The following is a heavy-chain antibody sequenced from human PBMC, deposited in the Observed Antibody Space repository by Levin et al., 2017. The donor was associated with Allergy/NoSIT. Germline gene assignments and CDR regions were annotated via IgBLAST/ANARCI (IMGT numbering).Heavy chain of an antibody. V-gene: IGHV3-21*01. CDR2: ISTNSAYI. J-gene: IGHJ4*02. Sequence: TAGGSLRLSCSASGFTFNIYTMNWVRQAPGKGLEWISFISTNSAYIFYADSVRGRFTISRDNAKGSLYLQMNSLRADDTAIYYCARGPEVWGQGTPVTVSS. CDR3: ARGPEV. CDR1: GFTFNIYT.